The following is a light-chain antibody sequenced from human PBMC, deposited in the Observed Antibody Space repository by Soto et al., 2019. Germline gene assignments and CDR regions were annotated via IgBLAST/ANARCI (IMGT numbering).Light chain of an antibody. CDR3: AAWDDSLNAVV. CDR1: SSNIGSNT. Sequence: QSALTQPPSASGTPGQRVTISCSGGSSNIGSNTVNWYQQLPGTAPNLLIYSNNQRPSGVPDRFSGSKSGTSASLAISGLQSEDEGDYYCAAWDDSLNAVVFGGGTKLTVL. CDR2: SNN. J-gene: IGLJ2*01. V-gene: IGLV1-44*01.